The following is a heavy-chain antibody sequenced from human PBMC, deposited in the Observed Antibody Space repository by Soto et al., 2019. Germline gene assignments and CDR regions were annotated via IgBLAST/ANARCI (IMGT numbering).Heavy chain of an antibody. CDR1: GFSISFYN. Sequence: PSETLSLTCSFSGFSISFYNWNWIRPSPEKGLEWIGYVYHSGRTNYNPSLKSRVTISVDTSKNQFSLQLSAVTAADTAVYYCAKGDSTTHGDSFDIWGQGTMVT. J-gene: IGHJ3*02. CDR2: VYHSGRT. V-gene: IGHV4-59*01. D-gene: IGHD6-13*01. CDR3: AKGDSTTHGDSFDI.